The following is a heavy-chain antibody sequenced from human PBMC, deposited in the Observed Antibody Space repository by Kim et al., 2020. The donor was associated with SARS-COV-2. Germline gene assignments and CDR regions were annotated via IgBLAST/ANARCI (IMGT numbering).Heavy chain of an antibody. D-gene: IGHD2-21*02. CDR3: TTDPYCGGDCWSY. Sequence: GGSLRLSCAASGFTFSNAWMSWVRQAPGKGLEWVGRIKSKTDGGTTDYAAPVKGRFTISRDDSKNTLYLQMNSLKTEDTAVYYCTTDPYCGGDCWSYWGQGTLVIVSS. V-gene: IGHV3-15*01. J-gene: IGHJ4*02. CDR1: GFTFSNAW. CDR2: IKSKTDGGTT.